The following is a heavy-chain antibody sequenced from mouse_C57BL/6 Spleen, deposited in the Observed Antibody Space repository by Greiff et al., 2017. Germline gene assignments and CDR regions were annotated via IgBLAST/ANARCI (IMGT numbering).Heavy chain of an antibody. CDR2: INPSRGYT. J-gene: IGHJ3*01. CDR3: ARGVYYSNYPWFAY. Sequence: VQLQQSGAELARPGASVKMSCKASGYTFPSYTMHWVKQRPGQGLEWIGYINPSRGYTKYNQKFKDKATLTADKSSSTAYMQLSSLTSEDSAVYYCARGVYYSNYPWFAYWGQGTLVTVSA. D-gene: IGHD2-5*01. CDR1: GYTFPSYT. V-gene: IGHV1-4*01.